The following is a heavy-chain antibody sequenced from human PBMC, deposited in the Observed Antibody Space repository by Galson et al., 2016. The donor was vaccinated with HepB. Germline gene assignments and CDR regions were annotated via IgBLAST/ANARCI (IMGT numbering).Heavy chain of an antibody. J-gene: IGHJ6*04. CDR3: ARDYTVRATSSYYGMDV. Sequence: SLRLSCAASGFMFSDYAMHWVRQAPGKGLEWVAIIWFDGANTDYADSVKGRLTITRDNTKHTLYLQMNSLRAEDTAVYYCARDYTVRATSSYYGMDVWGKGTTVTVSS. CDR2: IWFDGANT. D-gene: IGHD1-26*01. CDR1: GFMFSDYA. V-gene: IGHV3-33*01.